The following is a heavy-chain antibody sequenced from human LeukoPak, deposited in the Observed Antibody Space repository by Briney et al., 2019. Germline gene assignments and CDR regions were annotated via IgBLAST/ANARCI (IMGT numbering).Heavy chain of an antibody. CDR2: INPSGGST. CDR3: AGYYYDSSGYPRPWFDP. J-gene: IGHJ5*02. D-gene: IGHD3-22*01. Sequence: GASVKVSCKASGYTFTSYYMHWVRQAPGQGLEWMGIINPSGGSTSYAQKFQGRVTMTRDTSTSTVYMELSSLRSDDTAVYYCAGYYYDSSGYPRPWFDPWGQGTLVTVSS. V-gene: IGHV1-46*01. CDR1: GYTFTSYY.